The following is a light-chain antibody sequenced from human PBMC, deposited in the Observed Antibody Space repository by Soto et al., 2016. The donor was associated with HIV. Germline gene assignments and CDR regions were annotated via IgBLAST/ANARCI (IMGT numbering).Light chain of an antibody. J-gene: IGKJ2*01. V-gene: IGKV1-39*01. Sequence: DIQLTQSPSSLSGSVGARVTITCRASQSISHFLNWYQHKPGKAPKLLIYRASSLESGVPSRFSGSGSGTDFTLTISSLQPEDFATYYCQQSYSNILYTFGQGTKLEIK. CDR2: RAS. CDR1: QSISHF. CDR3: QQSYSNILYT.